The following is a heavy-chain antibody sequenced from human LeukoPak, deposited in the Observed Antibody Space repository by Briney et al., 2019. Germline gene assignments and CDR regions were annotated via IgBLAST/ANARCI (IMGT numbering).Heavy chain of an antibody. CDR1: GFTFSSYA. Sequence: QPGGSLRLSCEASGFTFSSYAMSWVRQAPGKGLEWVSSISDSGGSTFYADSVKGRFTISRDNSKNTLYLQMNSLRAEDTAIYFCAKRMGDYWGQGTLVTLSS. D-gene: IGHD2-8*01. J-gene: IGHJ4*02. CDR3: AKRMGDY. CDR2: ISDSGGST. V-gene: IGHV3-23*01.